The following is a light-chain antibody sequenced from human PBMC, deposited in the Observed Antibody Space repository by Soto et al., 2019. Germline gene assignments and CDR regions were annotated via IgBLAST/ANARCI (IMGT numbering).Light chain of an antibody. CDR1: QNINTS. V-gene: IGKV1-39*01. Sequence: DIQMTQSPSSLSASVGDSVTITCRASQNINTSLNWYQQKPGKAPNLLIYAASSLHSGVPSRFSGSGSGTDFTLTISSLLPEDFATYYCQQSFSSPPWTVGQGTKVEIK. CDR3: QQSFSSPPWT. J-gene: IGKJ1*01. CDR2: AAS.